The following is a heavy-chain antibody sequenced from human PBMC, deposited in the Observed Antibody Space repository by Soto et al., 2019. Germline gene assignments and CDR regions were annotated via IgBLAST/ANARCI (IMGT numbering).Heavy chain of an antibody. D-gene: IGHD5-12*01. J-gene: IGHJ4*02. CDR1: GGSISSYY. CDR2: IYYSGST. Sequence: PSETLSLTCTVSGGSISSYYWSWIRQPPGKGLEWIGYIYYSGSTNYNPSLKSRVTISVDTSKNQFSLKLSSVTAADTAVYYCARLDSGYDRIILGYYFDYWGQGTLVTVSS. V-gene: IGHV4-59*01. CDR3: ARLDSGYDRIILGYYFDY.